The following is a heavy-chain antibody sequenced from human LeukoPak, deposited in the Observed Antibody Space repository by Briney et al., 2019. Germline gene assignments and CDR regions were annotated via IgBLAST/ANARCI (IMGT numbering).Heavy chain of an antibody. J-gene: IGHJ4*02. CDR1: GFTFSSYS. D-gene: IGHD2-2*02. V-gene: IGHV3-21*04. CDR3: ARVNRVVVPAAIVRTGALPPDY. CDR2: ISSSSSYI. Sequence: NPGGSLRLSCAASGFTFSSYSMNWVRQAPGKGLEWVSSISSSSSYIYYADSVKGRFTISRDNAKNSLYLQMNSLRSDDTAVYYCARVNRVVVPAAIVRTGALPPDYWGQGTLVTVSS.